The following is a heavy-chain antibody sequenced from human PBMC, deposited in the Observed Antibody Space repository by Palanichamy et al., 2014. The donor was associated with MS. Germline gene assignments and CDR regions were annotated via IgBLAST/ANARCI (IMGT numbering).Heavy chain of an antibody. CDR1: GFTFSYA. V-gene: IGHV3-23*01. CDR2: ISASGGST. CDR3: AASSGYYRPLEY. J-gene: IGHJ4*02. D-gene: IGHD3-22*01. Sequence: EVQLLESGGGLVQPGGSLRLPCAASGFTFSYAVTWVRQAPGKGLEWVSAISASGGSTYYSDSVKGRFMISRDNSKNTLFLQMSSLRAEDAAVYYCAASSGYYRPLEYWGQGTLVTVSS.